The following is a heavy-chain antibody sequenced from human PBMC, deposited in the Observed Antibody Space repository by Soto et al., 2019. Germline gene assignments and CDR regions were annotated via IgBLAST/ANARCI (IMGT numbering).Heavy chain of an antibody. J-gene: IGHJ5*02. Sequence: SETLSLTCTVSGGSVSSGDYYWSWIRQPPGKGLEWIGYIYYSGSTNYNPSLKSRVSISLDTSKNQFSLRLTSVTAADTAVYYCARIPVDTYMINWFDPWGQGTLVTVPQ. CDR3: ARIPVDTYMINWFDP. V-gene: IGHV4-61*08. CDR2: IYYSGST. D-gene: IGHD5-18*01. CDR1: GGSVSSGDYY.